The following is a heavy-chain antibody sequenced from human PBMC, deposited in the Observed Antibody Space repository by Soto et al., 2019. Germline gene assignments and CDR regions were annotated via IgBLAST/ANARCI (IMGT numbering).Heavy chain of an antibody. D-gene: IGHD2-2*01. CDR2: IYYSGST. J-gene: IGHJ6*03. Sequence: SETLSLTCTVSGGSISSYYWSWIRQPPGKGLEWFGYIYYSGSTNYNPSLKSRVTISVDTSKNQFSLKLSSVTAADTAVYYCARAGEYCSSSSCSYYYYYMDVWGKGTTVTVSS. V-gene: IGHV4-59*08. CDR3: ARAGEYCSSSSCSYYYYYMDV. CDR1: GGSISSYY.